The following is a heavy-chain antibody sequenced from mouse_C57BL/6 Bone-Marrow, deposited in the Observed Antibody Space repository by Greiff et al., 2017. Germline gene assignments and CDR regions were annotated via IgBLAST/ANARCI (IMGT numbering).Heavy chain of an antibody. CDR1: GYTFTDYY. CDR2: INPNNGGT. J-gene: IGHJ1*03. V-gene: IGHV1-26*01. Sequence: VQLQQSGPELVKPGASVKISCKASGYTFTDYYMNWVKQSHGKSLEWIGDINPNNGGTSYNQKFKGKATLTVDKSSSTAYMELRSLTSEDSAVYYCARNSNPAWYCDVWGTGTTVTVSS. D-gene: IGHD2-5*01. CDR3: ARNSNPAWYCDV.